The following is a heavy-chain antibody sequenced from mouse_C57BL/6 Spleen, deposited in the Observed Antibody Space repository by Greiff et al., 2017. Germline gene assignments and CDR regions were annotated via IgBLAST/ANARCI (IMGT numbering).Heavy chain of an antibody. CDR3: ARLESYDYPAWFAY. Sequence: EVQLQQSGPELVKPGASVKISCKASGYTFTDYYMNWVKQSHGKSLEWIGDINPNNGGTSYNQKFKGKATLTVDKSSSTAYMELRSLTSEDSAVYYCARLESYDYPAWFAYWGQGTLVTVSA. V-gene: IGHV1-26*01. D-gene: IGHD2-4*01. J-gene: IGHJ3*01. CDR1: GYTFTDYY. CDR2: INPNNGGT.